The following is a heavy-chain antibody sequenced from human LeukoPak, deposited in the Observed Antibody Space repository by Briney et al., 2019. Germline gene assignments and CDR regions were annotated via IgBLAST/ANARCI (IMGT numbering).Heavy chain of an antibody. V-gene: IGHV3-48*03. CDR2: ISSGGSTI. J-gene: IGHJ4*02. D-gene: IGHD3-22*01. Sequence: QPGGSLRLSCAASGFTFSSYEMNWVRQAPGKGLEWVSYISSGGSTIYYADSVKGRFTISRDNAKNSLYLRMNSLRAEDTAVYYCARDRYDSSGIFDYWGQGTLVTVSS. CDR1: GFTFSSYE. CDR3: ARDRYDSSGIFDY.